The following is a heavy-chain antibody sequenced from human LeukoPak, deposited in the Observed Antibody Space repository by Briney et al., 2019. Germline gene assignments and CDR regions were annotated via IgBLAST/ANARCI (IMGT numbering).Heavy chain of an antibody. CDR1: GYSFTSYW. D-gene: IGHD2-8*01. CDR3: ARHGHCTNGVCYSNYYYYMDV. J-gene: IGHJ6*03. Sequence: GESLKISCKGSGYSFTSYWIGWVRQMPGKGLEWMGIIYPYDSDTRYSPSFEGQVIISVDKSIRTAYLQWSSLKASDTATYYCARHGHCTNGVCYSNYYYYMDVWGKGTTVTVSS. V-gene: IGHV5-51*01. CDR2: IYPYDSDT.